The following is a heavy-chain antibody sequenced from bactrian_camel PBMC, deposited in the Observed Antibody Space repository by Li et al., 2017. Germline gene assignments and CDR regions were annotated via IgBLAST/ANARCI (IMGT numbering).Heavy chain of an antibody. Sequence: HVQLVESGGGSVQAGGSLRLSCTGSGFAFDDSDMGWYRQSPGNGCELVSHISSETDTYYADSVKGRFTISQDNAKHTVYLQMNSLKPEVTAVYYCVTDLPGREVAAPSCSELSRADFGYWGQGTQVTVS. D-gene: IGHD6*01. CDR2: ISSETDT. CDR3: VTDLPGREVAAPSCSELSRADFGY. V-gene: IGHV3S55*01. J-gene: IGHJ6*01. CDR1: GFAFDDSD.